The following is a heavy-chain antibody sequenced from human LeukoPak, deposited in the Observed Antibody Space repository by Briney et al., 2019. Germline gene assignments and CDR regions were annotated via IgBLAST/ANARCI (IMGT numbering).Heavy chain of an antibody. CDR3: AKHSRQGLAGGFDY. CDR2: ISYDGSNK. D-gene: IGHD6-19*01. CDR1: GFTFSSYA. V-gene: IGHV3-30-3*02. Sequence: HPGGSLRLSCAASGFTFSSYAMHWVRQAPGKGLEWVAVISYDGSNKYYADSVKGRFTISRDNSKNTLYLQMNSLRAEDTAVYYCAKHSRQGLAGGFDYWGQGTLVTVSS. J-gene: IGHJ4*02.